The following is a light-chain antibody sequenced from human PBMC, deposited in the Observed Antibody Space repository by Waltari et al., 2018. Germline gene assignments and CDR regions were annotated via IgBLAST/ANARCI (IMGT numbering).Light chain of an antibody. CDR2: KAS. CDR1: QTINNW. V-gene: IGKV1-5*03. J-gene: IGKJ1*01. CDR3: QQYSSLPWT. Sequence: DIQMTQSPSSLSASVGDRVTITCRASQTINNWLAWYQQKPGKAPKLLIYKASTLESGVPSRFSGSGSGTEFTLTISSLQSDDFATYYCQQYSSLPWTFGHGTKVEIK.